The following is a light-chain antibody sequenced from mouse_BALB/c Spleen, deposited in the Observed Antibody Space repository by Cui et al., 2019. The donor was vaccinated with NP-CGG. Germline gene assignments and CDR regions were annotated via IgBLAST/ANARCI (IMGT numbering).Light chain of an antibody. Sequence: DVVTQEAALTTSPGETVTLTCRSSTGAVTTSNYANWVQEKSDHLFTGLIGGTNNRAPGVPARFSGSLIGDKAALTITGAQTEDEAIYFCALWYSNHWVFGGGTKLTVL. CDR1: TGAVTTSNY. V-gene: IGLV1*01. CDR3: ALWYSNHWV. J-gene: IGLJ1*01. CDR2: GTN.